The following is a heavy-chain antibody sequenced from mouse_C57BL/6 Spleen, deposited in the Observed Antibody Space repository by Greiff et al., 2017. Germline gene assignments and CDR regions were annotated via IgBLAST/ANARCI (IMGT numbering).Heavy chain of an antibody. CDR1: GYTFTDYN. CDR2: INPNNGGT. D-gene: IGHD1-1*01. Sequence: EVQLQQSGPELVKPGASVKMSCKASGYTFTDYNMHWVKQSHGKSLEWIGYINPNNGGTSYNQKFKGKATLTVNKYSSTAYMELRSLTSEDSAVYYCARGITTVVAPPWYFDVWGTGTTVTVSS. V-gene: IGHV1-22*01. CDR3: ARGITTVVAPPWYFDV. J-gene: IGHJ1*03.